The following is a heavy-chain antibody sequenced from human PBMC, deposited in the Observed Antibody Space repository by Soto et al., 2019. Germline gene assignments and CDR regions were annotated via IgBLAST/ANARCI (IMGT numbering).Heavy chain of an antibody. D-gene: IGHD3-22*01. CDR1: GFTFSSYA. CDR3: AKRGRHYYDSSGYSIDY. V-gene: IGHV3-23*01. J-gene: IGHJ4*02. Sequence: EVQLLESGGGLVQPGGSLRLSCAASGFTFSSYAMSWVRQAPGKGLEWVSAISGSGGSTYYADSVKGRFTISRDNSKNTLYLQMNSLRAEDTAVYYCAKRGRHYYDSSGYSIDYWGQGTLVAVSS. CDR2: ISGSGGST.